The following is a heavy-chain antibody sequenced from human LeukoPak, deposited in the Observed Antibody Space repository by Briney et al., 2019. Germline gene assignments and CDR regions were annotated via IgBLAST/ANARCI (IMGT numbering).Heavy chain of an antibody. J-gene: IGHJ6*04. CDR1: GGSISSISYY. CDR3: ARPGVLGLPMDV. Sequence: SETLSLTCTVSGGSISSISYYWGWIRQPPGKGLEWIGSIYYSGSTYYNPSLKSRVTISVDTSKNQFSLKLSSVTAADTAVYYCARPGVLGLPMDVWGKGTTVTVSS. D-gene: IGHD2-8*02. V-gene: IGHV4-39*01. CDR2: IYYSGST.